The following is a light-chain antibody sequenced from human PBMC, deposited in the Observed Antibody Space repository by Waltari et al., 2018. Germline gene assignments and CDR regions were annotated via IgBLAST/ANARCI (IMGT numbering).Light chain of an antibody. CDR3: CSFAAGSILV. Sequence: QSALTQPASVSGSPGQSITISCTGTSSDVGPSNLVSWYQHHPDKAPKRIIYEGNKRPSGVSNRFSGSKSGNTASLTISGLQAEDEADYYCCSFAAGSILVFGGGTKLTVL. CDR2: EGN. V-gene: IGLV2-23*01. J-gene: IGLJ3*02. CDR1: SSDVGPSNL.